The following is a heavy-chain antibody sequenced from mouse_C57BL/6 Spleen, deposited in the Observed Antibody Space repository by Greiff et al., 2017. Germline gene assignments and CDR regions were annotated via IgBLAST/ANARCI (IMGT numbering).Heavy chain of an antibody. D-gene: IGHD2-5*01. CDR1: GYTFTSYW. CDR2: IYPGSGST. Sequence: VQLQQPGAELVKPGASVKMSCKASGYTFTSYWITWVKQRPGQGLEWIGDIYPGSGSTNYNEKFKSKATLTVDTSSSTAYMQLSSLTSEDSAVYYCARCSPAYYSNYDAMDYWGQGTSVSVSS. CDR3: ARCSPAYYSNYDAMDY. J-gene: IGHJ4*01. V-gene: IGHV1-55*01.